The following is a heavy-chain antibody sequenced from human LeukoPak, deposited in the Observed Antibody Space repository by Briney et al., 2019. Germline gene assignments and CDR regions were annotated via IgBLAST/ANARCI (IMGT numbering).Heavy chain of an antibody. CDR1: GFTFTCSA. J-gene: IGHJ6*03. V-gene: IGHV1-58*02. CDR3: AAGTRPFYYYYYMDV. CDR2: IVVGSGNT. D-gene: IGHD2-2*01. Sequence: GTSVKFSCKASGFTFTCSAMQWVRQARGQRLEWIGWIVVGSGNTNYAQKFQERVTITRDMSTSTAYMELSSLRSEDTAVYYCAAGTRPFYYYYYMDVWGKGTTVTVSS.